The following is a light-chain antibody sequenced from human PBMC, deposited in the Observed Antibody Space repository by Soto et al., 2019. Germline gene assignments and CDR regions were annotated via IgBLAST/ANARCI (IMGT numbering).Light chain of an antibody. CDR2: DTS. Sequence: DVQMIQSPSAMSASVGDRVTITCRASQDISLFVAWFQQKPGKAPERLIYDTSTLQVGVPSRFSGGGSGTEFTLASSGLQPEDSATYSCLQHNSYPYTFGQGTKLEIK. CDR3: LQHNSYPYT. J-gene: IGKJ2*01. V-gene: IGKV1-17*03. CDR1: QDISLF.